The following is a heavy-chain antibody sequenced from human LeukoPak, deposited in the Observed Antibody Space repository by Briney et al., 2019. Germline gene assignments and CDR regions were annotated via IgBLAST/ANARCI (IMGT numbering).Heavy chain of an antibody. CDR3: ARGIVGAAYDAFDI. CDR1: GGSISRSRDY. V-gene: IGHV4-39*07. Sequence: SETLSLTCTVSGGSISRSRDYWGWIRQPPGKGLEWIGSIYYSGSTYSNPSLKSRVTISVDTSKNQFSLKLSSVTAADTAVYYCARGIVGAAYDAFDIWGQGTMVTVSS. CDR2: IYYSGST. J-gene: IGHJ3*02. D-gene: IGHD1-26*01.